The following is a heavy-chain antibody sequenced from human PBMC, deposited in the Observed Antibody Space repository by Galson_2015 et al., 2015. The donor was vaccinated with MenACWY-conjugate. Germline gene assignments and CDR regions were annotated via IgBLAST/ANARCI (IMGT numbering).Heavy chain of an antibody. J-gene: IGHJ5*02. Sequence: SLRLSCAASGFTFSSYGMHWVRQAPGKGLEWVAVISYDGSNKYYADSVKGRFTISRDNSKNTLYLQMNSLRAEDTAVYYCAKDPRGIAAARGNNWFDPWGQGTLVTVSS. CDR3: AKDPRGIAAARGNNWFDP. CDR1: GFTFSSYG. D-gene: IGHD6-13*01. CDR2: ISYDGSNK. V-gene: IGHV3-30*18.